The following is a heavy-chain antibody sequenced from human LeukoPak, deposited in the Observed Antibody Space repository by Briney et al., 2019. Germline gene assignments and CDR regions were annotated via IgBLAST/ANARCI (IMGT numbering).Heavy chain of an antibody. CDR1: GFTFSSYW. CDR3: ARALHDYGDYVPYFDY. D-gene: IGHD4-17*01. V-gene: IGHV3-7*04. CDR2: IKQDGSEK. J-gene: IGHJ4*02. Sequence: GGSLRLSCEVSGFTFSSYWMTWVRQAPGKGLEWVGNIKQDGSEKYSVDFVKGRFTISRDNAKNSLYLQMNSLRAEDTAVYYCARALHDYGDYVPYFDYWGQGTLVTVSS.